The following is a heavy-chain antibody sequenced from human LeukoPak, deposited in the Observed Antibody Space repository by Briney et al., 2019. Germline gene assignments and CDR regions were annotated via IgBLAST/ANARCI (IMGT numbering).Heavy chain of an antibody. CDR1: GFTFSSYA. V-gene: IGHV3-23*01. CDR2: ISGSGGST. Sequence: GASLRLSCAASGFTFSSYAMSWVRQAPGKGLEWVSAISGSGGSTYYADSVKGRFTISRDNSKNTLYLQMNSLRAEDTAVYYCTYYYDSSGCLDAFDIWGQGTMVTVSS. D-gene: IGHD3-22*01. CDR3: TYYYDSSGCLDAFDI. J-gene: IGHJ3*02.